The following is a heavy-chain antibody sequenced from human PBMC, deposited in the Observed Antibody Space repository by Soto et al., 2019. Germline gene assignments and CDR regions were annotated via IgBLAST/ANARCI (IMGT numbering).Heavy chain of an antibody. V-gene: IGHV1-18*04. CDR1: GYIFNSVG. Sequence: QLVQSGDEVKKPGASVKVSCRASGYIFNSVGISWLRQVPGQGLEWLGWVSTYSEHTKSVQKFQDRVTLTADTSTSTVHMNLRSLRSADTAVYYCARDLNWNNVLGFDSWGQGTLVTVSS. J-gene: IGHJ4*02. CDR2: VSTYSEHT. D-gene: IGHD1-20*01. CDR3: ARDLNWNNVLGFDS.